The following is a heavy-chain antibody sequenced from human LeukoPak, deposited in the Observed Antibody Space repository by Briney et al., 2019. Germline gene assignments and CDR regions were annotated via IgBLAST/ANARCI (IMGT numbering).Heavy chain of an antibody. CDR2: IYSGGST. CDR1: GFTVRRNY. Sequence: QPGGSLRLSCAASGFTVRRNYMSWVRQAPGKGLEWVSVIYSGGSTYYADSVKGRFTISRDNSKNTLYLQMNSLRAEDTAVYYCARAGYMQWLFLYGMDVWGQGTTVTVSS. D-gene: IGHD3-22*01. J-gene: IGHJ6*02. CDR3: ARAGYMQWLFLYGMDV. V-gene: IGHV3-66*01.